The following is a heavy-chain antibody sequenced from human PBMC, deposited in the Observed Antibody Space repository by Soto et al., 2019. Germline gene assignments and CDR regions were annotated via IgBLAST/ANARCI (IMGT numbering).Heavy chain of an antibody. Sequence: QVQLVQSGAEVKKPGASVKVSCKASGYTFTSYAMHWVRQAPGQRLEWMGWINAGNGNTKYSQKFQGRVILTRDTSASTAYMELSSLRSEDTAVYYCARDLMWYRAVDYWGQGTLVTVSS. D-gene: IGHD1-26*01. J-gene: IGHJ4*02. CDR1: GYTFTSYA. CDR3: ARDLMWYRAVDY. CDR2: INAGNGNT. V-gene: IGHV1-3*01.